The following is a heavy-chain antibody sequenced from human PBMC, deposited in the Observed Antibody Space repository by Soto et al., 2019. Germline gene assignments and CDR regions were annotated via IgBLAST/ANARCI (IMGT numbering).Heavy chain of an antibody. V-gene: IGHV3-9*01. CDR2: ISWNSGSI. CDR1: GFTFDDYA. D-gene: IGHD1-1*01. CDR3: AKDGRTGTSRSYYYYMDV. J-gene: IGHJ6*03. Sequence: GGSLRLSCAASGFTFDDYAMHWVRQAPGKGLEWVSGISWNSGSIGYADSVKGRFTISRDNAKNSLYLQMNSLRAEDTALYYCAKDGRTGTSRSYYYYMDVWGKGTTVTVSS.